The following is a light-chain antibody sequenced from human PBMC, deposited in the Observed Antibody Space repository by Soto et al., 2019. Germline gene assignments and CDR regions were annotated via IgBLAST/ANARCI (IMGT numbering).Light chain of an antibody. J-gene: IGKJ4*01. CDR1: QSISNH. CDR2: AAS. V-gene: IGKV1-39*01. Sequence: DIQMTQSPSSLSASVEDRVIITCRASQSISNHLNWYQQKPGKAPKLLIFAASSLQSGVPSRFSGSRSGPDFTLTISSLQPEDSAVYYCHQRGEWPLTFGGGTKVDIK. CDR3: HQRGEWPLT.